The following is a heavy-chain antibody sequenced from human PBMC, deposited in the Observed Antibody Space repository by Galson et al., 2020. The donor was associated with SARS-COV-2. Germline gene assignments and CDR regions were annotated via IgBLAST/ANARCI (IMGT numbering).Heavy chain of an antibody. Sequence: GGSRRLSCEASGFTFGTYLMTWVRQAPGKGLEWVASIKQDGSEKYYVDSVKGRFTISRDNARNSLYLQMNSVRAEDTAVYYCARAPFGLLSVVDYWGQGTLVTVSS. V-gene: IGHV3-7*05. CDR1: GFTFGTYL. J-gene: IGHJ4*02. D-gene: IGHD3-10*01. CDR3: ARAPFGLLSVVDY. CDR2: IKQDGSEK.